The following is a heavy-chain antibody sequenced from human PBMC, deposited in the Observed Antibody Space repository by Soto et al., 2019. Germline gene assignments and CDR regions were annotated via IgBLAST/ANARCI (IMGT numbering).Heavy chain of an antibody. CDR3: ASRLGEATRESY. CDR2: ISSSSSTI. D-gene: IGHD2-21*01. V-gene: IGHV3-48*02. Sequence: RLSCTASGVTFSIYSMNWVRQAPGRGLEWVSYISSSSSTIYYADSVKGRFTISRDNAKNSLYLQMNSLRDEDTAVYYCASRLGEATRESYWGQGTLVTVSS. CDR1: GVTFSIYS. J-gene: IGHJ4*02.